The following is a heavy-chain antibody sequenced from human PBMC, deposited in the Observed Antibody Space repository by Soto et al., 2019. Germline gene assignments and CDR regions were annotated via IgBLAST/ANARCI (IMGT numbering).Heavy chain of an antibody. Sequence: SETLSLTCTVSGGSISSYYWSWIRQPPGKGLEWIGYIYYSGSTDYNPSLESRVTISVDTSKNQFSLKLSSVTAADTAVYYCARGFSGWYYFDYWGQGTLVTVSS. CDR2: IYYSGST. D-gene: IGHD6-19*01. CDR3: ARGFSGWYYFDY. J-gene: IGHJ4*02. V-gene: IGHV4-59*01. CDR1: GGSISSYY.